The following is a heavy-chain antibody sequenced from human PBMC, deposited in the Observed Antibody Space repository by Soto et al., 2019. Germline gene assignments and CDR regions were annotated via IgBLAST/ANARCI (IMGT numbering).Heavy chain of an antibody. J-gene: IGHJ3*02. CDR2: IVVGSGNT. V-gene: IGHV1-58*02. CDR1: GFTFTSSA. CDR3: AADGTVTDAFDI. D-gene: IGHD4-17*01. Sequence: ASVKVSCKASGFTFTSSAMQWVRQARGQRLEWIGWIVVGSGNTNYAQKFQERVTITRDMSTSTAYMELSSLRSEDTAVYYCAADGTVTDAFDIWGQGTMVTVSS.